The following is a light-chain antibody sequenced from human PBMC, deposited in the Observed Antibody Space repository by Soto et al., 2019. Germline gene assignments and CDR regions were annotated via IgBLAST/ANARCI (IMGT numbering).Light chain of an antibody. CDR1: SSDVGGYNY. Sequence: SVLPQPASVSVSPGQSITISCPGTSSDVGGYNYVSWYQQQPGKAPKFMIYDVSNRPSGVSNRFSGSKSGNTASLTISGLQAEDEADYYCCSYTTSNTRQIVFGTGTKVTVL. CDR3: CSYTTSNTRQIV. CDR2: DVS. V-gene: IGLV2-14*01. J-gene: IGLJ1*01.